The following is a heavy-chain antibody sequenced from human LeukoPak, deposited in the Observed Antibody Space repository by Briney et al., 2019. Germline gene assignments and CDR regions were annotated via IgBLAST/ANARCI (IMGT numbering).Heavy chain of an antibody. CDR3: ARDRGRYRTSWSFDY. Sequence: GGSLRLSCAASGFTFSSYAMHWVRQAPGKGLEWVALISYDGNDKYYADSVKGRFTISRDNSNNTLYFQMNSLRAEDTAIYYCARDRGRYRTSWSFDYWGQGTLVTVSS. V-gene: IGHV3-30*04. J-gene: IGHJ4*02. D-gene: IGHD6-13*01. CDR1: GFTFSSYA. CDR2: ISYDGNDK.